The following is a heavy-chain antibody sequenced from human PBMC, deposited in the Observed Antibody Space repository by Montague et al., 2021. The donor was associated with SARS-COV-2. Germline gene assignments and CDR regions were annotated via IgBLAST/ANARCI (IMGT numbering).Heavy chain of an antibody. CDR3: ARLGDGVVPSPILGVGPYYSYYYMDV. CDR2: IHHGGST. Sequence: SETLSLTCAVHGGSFSIYSWNWIRQPPGKGLEWIGEIHHGGSTNXNPSLKSRVTISADTSKNQFSLKLTSMAAADTAVYYCARLGDGVVPSPILGVGPYYSYYYMDVWGKGTRSPSP. V-gene: IGHV4-34*01. J-gene: IGHJ6*03. D-gene: IGHD3-10*01. CDR1: GGSFSIYS.